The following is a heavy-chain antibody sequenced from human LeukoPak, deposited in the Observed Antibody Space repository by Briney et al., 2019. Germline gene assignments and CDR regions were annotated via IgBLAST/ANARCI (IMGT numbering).Heavy chain of an antibody. CDR1: GGSISSYY. CDR3: ARSGTEFLGIPAAKYWFDP. J-gene: IGHJ5*02. V-gene: IGHV4-4*07. CDR2: IYTSGST. Sequence: PSETLSLTCTVSGGSISSYYWSWIRQPAGKGLEWIGRIYTSGSTNYNPSLKSRVTMSVDTSKNQFSLKLSSVTAADTAVYYRARSGTEFLGIPAAKYWFDPRGQGTLVTVSS. D-gene: IGHD2-2*01.